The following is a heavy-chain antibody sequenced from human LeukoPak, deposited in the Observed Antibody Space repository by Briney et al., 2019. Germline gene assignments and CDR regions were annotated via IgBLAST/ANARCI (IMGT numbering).Heavy chain of an antibody. Sequence: SETLSLTCSVSGGSMFSYYWNWIRQPPGKGLAWIGYIYSNGITKYSPSLRSRGTISFATSRNQFSLRLTSVTAADTAIYYCARRAYYDSSGYHPTSGYFDLWGRGTLVTVSS. CDR1: GGSMFSYY. D-gene: IGHD3-22*01. V-gene: IGHV4-4*08. CDR2: IYSNGIT. J-gene: IGHJ2*01. CDR3: ARRAYYDSSGYHPTSGYFDL.